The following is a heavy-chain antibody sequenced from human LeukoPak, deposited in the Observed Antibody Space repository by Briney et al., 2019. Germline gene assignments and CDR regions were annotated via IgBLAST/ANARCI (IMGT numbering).Heavy chain of an antibody. CDR1: GYSISNGYY. CDR3: ARQHDSYYYYYLDV. V-gene: IGHV4-38-2*01. Sequence: SETLSLTCAVSGYSISNGYYWVWIRQPPGRGLEWIGSLDHSDSAYYNTSLRSRVSMSVDTSKNQFSLTLSFVTAADTAVYYCARQHDSYYYYYLDVWGSGTTVTVSS. CDR2: LDHSDSA. J-gene: IGHJ6*03.